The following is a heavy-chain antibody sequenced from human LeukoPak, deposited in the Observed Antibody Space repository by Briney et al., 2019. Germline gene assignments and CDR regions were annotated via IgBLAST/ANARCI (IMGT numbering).Heavy chain of an antibody. Sequence: SETLSLTCTVSGGSISSGGYYWSWIRQHPGKGPEWIGYIYYSGSTYYNPSLKSRVTISVDTSKNQFSLKLSSVTAADTAVYYCARDYRTTYYYYGMDVWGQGTTVTVSS. D-gene: IGHD2-2*01. CDR1: GGSISSGGYY. CDR2: IYYSGST. V-gene: IGHV4-31*03. J-gene: IGHJ6*02. CDR3: ARDYRTTYYYYGMDV.